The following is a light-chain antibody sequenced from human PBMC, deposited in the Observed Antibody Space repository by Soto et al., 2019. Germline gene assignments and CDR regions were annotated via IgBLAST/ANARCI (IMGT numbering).Light chain of an antibody. Sequence: EVVMTQSPATLSVSPGERATLSCRASQSVSSDLAWYQQKPGQAPRLLIYGASTRATGIPARVSGSGSGTEFTLTISSLQSEDFALYYCQQYNNWPLTFGQGTRLEIK. CDR3: QQYNNWPLT. CDR2: GAS. CDR1: QSVSSD. J-gene: IGKJ5*01. V-gene: IGKV3-15*01.